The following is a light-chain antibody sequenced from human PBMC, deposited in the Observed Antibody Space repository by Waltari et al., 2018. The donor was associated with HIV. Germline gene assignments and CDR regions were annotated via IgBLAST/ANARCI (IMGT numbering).Light chain of an antibody. CDR1: QSLLYSDGKTY. CDR2: EVS. V-gene: IGKV2D-29*01. CDR3: MQGIQLPRT. Sequence: EIVMTQTPLSLSVTPGQPASISCKSSQSLLYSDGKTYLYWYLQKPGQPPQLLIFEVSKRYSGMSDRFSGSGSGTDFTLRISRVEAEDVGVYYCMQGIQLPRTFGQGTKLEIK. J-gene: IGKJ2*02.